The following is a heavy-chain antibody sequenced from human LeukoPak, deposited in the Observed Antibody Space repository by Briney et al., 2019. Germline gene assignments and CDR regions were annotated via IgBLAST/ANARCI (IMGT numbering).Heavy chain of an antibody. D-gene: IGHD1-26*01. CDR3: AGARGWEFSS. CDR2: IKQDGSEK. Sequence: QPGRSLRLSCAASGFTFSSYWMGWVRQAPGMGLEWVATIKQDGSEKYYLDSVKGRFTISRDNAKNSLFLQMNSLRAEDTAVYYCAGARGWEFSSWGQGTLVTVSS. CDR1: GFTFSSYW. J-gene: IGHJ5*02. V-gene: IGHV3-7*01.